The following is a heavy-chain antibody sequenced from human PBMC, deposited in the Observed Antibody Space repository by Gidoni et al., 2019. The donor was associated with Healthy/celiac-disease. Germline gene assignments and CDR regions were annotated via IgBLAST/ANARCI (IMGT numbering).Heavy chain of an antibody. CDR2: IYYSGST. CDR1: GGSISSSRYY. D-gene: IGHD1-26*01. CDR3: ARVGATRRVGATSFDY. V-gene: IGHV4-39*07. J-gene: IGHJ4*02. Sequence: TVSGGSISSSRYYWGWIRQPPGKGLEWIGSIYYSGSTYYNPSLKSRVTISVDTSKNQFSLKLSSVTAADTAVYYCARVGATRRVGATSFDYWGQGTLVTVSS.